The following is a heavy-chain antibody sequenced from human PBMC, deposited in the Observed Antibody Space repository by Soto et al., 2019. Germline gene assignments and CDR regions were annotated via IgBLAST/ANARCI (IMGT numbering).Heavy chain of an antibody. CDR1: GFTFSSYA. Sequence: EVQLVESGGGLVQPGGSLRLSCAATGFTFSSYAMHWVRQAPGKGLEYVSAISSNGGSTYYANSVKGRFTISRDNSKNTLYLQMGSLRAEDMAEYYCARDLSMVRGSRGFAYYYYYMDVWGKGTTVTVSS. J-gene: IGHJ6*03. CDR2: ISSNGGST. V-gene: IGHV3-64*01. CDR3: ARDLSMVRGSRGFAYYYYYMDV. D-gene: IGHD3-10*01.